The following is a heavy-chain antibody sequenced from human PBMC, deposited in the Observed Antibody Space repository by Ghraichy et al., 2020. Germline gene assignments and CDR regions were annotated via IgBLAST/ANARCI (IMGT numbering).Heavy chain of an antibody. Sequence: SETLSLTCTVSGSSIISYYCSWIRQPPGKGLEWIGYIHYSRSTKYNPSLKRRISLDTSKSQFSLKMSSVTAADTAVYYCARVPWIELHFDSWCQGTLVTVSS. CDR2: IHYSRST. V-gene: IGHV4-59*01. CDR1: GSSIISYY. J-gene: IGHJ4*02. D-gene: IGHD5-12*01. CDR3: ARVPWIELHFDS.